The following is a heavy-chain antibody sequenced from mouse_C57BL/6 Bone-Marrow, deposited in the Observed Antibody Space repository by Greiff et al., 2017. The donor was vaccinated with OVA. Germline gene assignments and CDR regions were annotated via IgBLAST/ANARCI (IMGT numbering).Heavy chain of an antibody. CDR2: IWSGGST. CDR3: ALGITTDWYFDV. D-gene: IGHD2-4*01. V-gene: IGHV2-4*01. Sequence: VKLMESGPGLVQPSQSLSITCTVSGFSLTSYGVHWVRQPPGKGLEWLGVIWSGGSTDYNAAFISRLSISKDNSKSQVFFKMNSLQADDTAIYYCALGITTDWYFDVWGTGTTVTVSS. CDR1: GFSLTSYG. J-gene: IGHJ1*03.